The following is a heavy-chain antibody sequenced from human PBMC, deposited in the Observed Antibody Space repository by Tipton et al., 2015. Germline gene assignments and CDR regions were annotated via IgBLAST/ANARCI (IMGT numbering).Heavy chain of an antibody. Sequence: LRLSCTVSGDSIKSTDYYWGWIRQPPGKGLECIGTVNYSGSTYYRPSLNSRVTISTDTSKNQISLKLSSVTAADTAVYFCARFVKGGFYQRGWFDPWGQGTLVTVSS. CDR3: ARFVKGGFYQRGWFDP. J-gene: IGHJ5*02. CDR1: GDSIKSTDYY. D-gene: IGHD3-3*01. CDR2: VNYSGST. V-gene: IGHV4-39*01.